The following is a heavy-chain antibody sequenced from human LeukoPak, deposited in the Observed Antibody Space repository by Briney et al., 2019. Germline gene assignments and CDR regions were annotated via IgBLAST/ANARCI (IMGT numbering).Heavy chain of an antibody. CDR1: GFTFSESW. Sequence: GGSLRLSCVVSGFTFSESWMSWVRQAPGKGLGWVASLNLDGSDKYYVDSVKGRFTISRDNAKNSLYLQMNSLRVEDTAVYYCAKGKRYPDYWGQGTLVTVSS. D-gene: IGHD1-1*01. CDR3: AKGKRYPDY. CDR2: LNLDGSDK. J-gene: IGHJ4*02. V-gene: IGHV3-7*03.